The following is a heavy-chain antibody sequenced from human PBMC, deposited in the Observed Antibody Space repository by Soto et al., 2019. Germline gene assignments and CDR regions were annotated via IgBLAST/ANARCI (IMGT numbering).Heavy chain of an antibody. CDR3: VRDYYGPGPY. J-gene: IGHJ4*01. Sequence: GGSLRLSCVVSGFSLSGYWMSWVRQAPGKGLEWVANIKEDGTQTYYVDSVKGRFTISRDNAKNSLYLQMNSLRVEDTAVYYCVRDYYGPGPYWGQGTLVTVSS. CDR2: IKEDGTQT. D-gene: IGHD3-10*01. V-gene: IGHV3-7*04. CDR1: GFSLSGYW.